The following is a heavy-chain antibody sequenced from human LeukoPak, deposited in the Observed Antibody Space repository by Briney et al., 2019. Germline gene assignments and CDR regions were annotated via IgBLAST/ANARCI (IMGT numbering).Heavy chain of an antibody. V-gene: IGHV3-23*01. J-gene: IGHJ6*04. CDR3: ARVNFAAAAMDV. CDR1: GFSFNLHG. D-gene: IGHD6-13*01. CDR2: IGPSGSNT. Sequence: GGSLRLSCAASGFSFNLHGMNWVRQAPGKGLEWVSGIGPSGSNTYYSDSVKGRFTISRDNSKNTLYLQMTSLRAEDTAVYYCARVNFAAAAMDVWGKGTTVTVSS.